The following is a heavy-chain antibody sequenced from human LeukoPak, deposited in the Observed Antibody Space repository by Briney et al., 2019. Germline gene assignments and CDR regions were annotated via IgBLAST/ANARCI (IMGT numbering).Heavy chain of an antibody. CDR2: ISGSGGST. CDR3: AKDSLWFGEFGWFDP. V-gene: IGHV3-23*01. CDR1: GFTFSSYG. D-gene: IGHD3-10*01. Sequence: GGTLRLSCAASGFTFSSYGMSWVRQAPGKGLEWVSAISGSGGSTYYADSVKGRFTISRDNSKNTLYLQMNSLRAEDTAVYYCAKDSLWFGEFGWFDPWGQGTLVTVSS. J-gene: IGHJ5*02.